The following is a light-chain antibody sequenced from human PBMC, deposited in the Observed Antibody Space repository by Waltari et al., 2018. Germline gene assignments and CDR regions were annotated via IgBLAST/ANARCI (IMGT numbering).Light chain of an antibody. Sequence: EIVLTQSPATLSLSPGERATLSCRASQSVSSYLAWYQQKPGQARRLLIYDASNRATGIPARFSGSGSGTDFTLTISSLEPEDFAVYYCQQRSNWPPENTFGQGTKLEI. CDR1: QSVSSY. V-gene: IGKV3-11*01. J-gene: IGKJ2*01. CDR2: DAS. CDR3: QQRSNWPPENT.